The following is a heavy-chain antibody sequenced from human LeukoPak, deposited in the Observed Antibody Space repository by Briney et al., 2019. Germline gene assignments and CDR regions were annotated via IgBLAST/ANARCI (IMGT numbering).Heavy chain of an antibody. CDR1: GGSISSYY. Sequence: SETLSLTCTVSGGSISSYYWSWIRLPPGKGPEWIGSISYSGSTNYNPSIKSRVTISIDTSKNHFSLKVTSVTAADTAVYYCARGLGSYPYYFDYWGQGTLVSVSS. V-gene: IGHV4-59*01. CDR3: ARGLGSYPYYFDY. J-gene: IGHJ4*02. D-gene: IGHD1-26*01. CDR2: ISYSGST.